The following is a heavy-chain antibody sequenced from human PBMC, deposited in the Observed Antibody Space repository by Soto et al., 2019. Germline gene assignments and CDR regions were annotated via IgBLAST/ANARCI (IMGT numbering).Heavy chain of an antibody. V-gene: IGHV1-8*01. CDR2: MNPNSGNT. D-gene: IGHD6-19*01. CDR1: GYTFTSYD. J-gene: IGHJ5*02. CDR3: AREAYSSGWYGGYWFDP. Sequence: GASVKVSCKASGYTFTSYDINWVRQATGQGLEWMGWMNPNSGNTGYAQKFQGRVTMTRNTSISTAYMELSSLRSEDTAVYYCAREAYSSGWYGGYWFDPWGQGTLVTVSS.